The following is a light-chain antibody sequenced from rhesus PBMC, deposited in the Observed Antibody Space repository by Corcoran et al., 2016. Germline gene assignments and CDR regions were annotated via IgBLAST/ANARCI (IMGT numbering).Light chain of an antibody. CDR3: LQYNSSPRT. CDR2: KAS. CDR1: QSISSW. Sequence: DIRMTQSPSSLSASVGDTVTITCRASQSISSWLDWYQQKPGKAPKLLIYKASSLQSGVPSRFSGSGSGTDFTLTLSSLQPDDFATYYCLQYNSSPRTFGQGTKVEIK. J-gene: IGKJ1*01. V-gene: IGKV1-22*01.